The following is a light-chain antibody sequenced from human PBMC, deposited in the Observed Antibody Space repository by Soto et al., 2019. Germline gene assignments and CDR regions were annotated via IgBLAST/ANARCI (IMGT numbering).Light chain of an antibody. J-gene: IGKJ1*01. CDR1: QSISSW. CDR2: DAS. Sequence: DIQMTQSPSTLSASVGDRVTITCRASQSISSWLAWYQQKPGEAPKLLIYDASALPRGVPSRFSGSGSGTKFTLTIASLQPDDFATCYCQQYETFSGTFGPGTKVDIK. V-gene: IGKV1-5*01. CDR3: QQYETFSGT.